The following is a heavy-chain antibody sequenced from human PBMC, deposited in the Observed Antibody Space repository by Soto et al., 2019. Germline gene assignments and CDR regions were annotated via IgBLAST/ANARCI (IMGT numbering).Heavy chain of an antibody. CDR3: GSGPSTTWIDN. CDR1: GGSITSHHYY. CDR2: IYSGGNT. D-gene: IGHD2-2*01. Sequence: QLQVQESGPGQVKPSQTLSLTCTVSGGSITSHHYYWGWIRQPPGKGMEWIGSIYSGGNTYYNPSLRSRLTTFVDTAKNLISLNLNSVTAADSAIYYCGSGPSTTWIDNWGLGTQVSVSS. J-gene: IGHJ4*02. V-gene: IGHV4-39*01.